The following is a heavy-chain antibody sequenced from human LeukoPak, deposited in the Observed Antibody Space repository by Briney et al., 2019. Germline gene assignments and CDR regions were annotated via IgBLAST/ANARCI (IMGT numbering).Heavy chain of an antibody. Sequence: PGGSLRPSCAASGFTFGTNWMSWFRQAPGKGLEGVAHKKPDGSETYYLDPVKGRFTIPRDNAKNSLYLQMTSLRAEETAVNYCARDKHDSGYDFWSGYYAIPYYYYMDVWAKGPRSPSP. CDR2: KKPDGSET. J-gene: IGHJ6*03. V-gene: IGHV3-7*01. CDR1: GFTFGTNW. CDR3: ARDKHDSGYDFWSGYYAIPYYYYMDV. D-gene: IGHD3-3*01.